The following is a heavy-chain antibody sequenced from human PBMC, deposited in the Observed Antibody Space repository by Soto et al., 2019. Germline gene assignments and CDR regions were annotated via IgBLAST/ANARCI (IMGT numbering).Heavy chain of an antibody. CDR3: ARDHSRSYYYGMDV. CDR1: GYTLTTYG. CDR2: INNVNT. J-gene: IGHJ6*02. V-gene: IGHV1-18*01. D-gene: IGHD4-4*01. Sequence: ASVKVSCKASGYTLTTYGLSWVRQAPGQGLEWMGRINNVNTNYPQKFQGRVTMTTDTSTSTTIMELRSLTSDDTAVYYCARDHSRSYYYGMDVWGQGTTVTVSS.